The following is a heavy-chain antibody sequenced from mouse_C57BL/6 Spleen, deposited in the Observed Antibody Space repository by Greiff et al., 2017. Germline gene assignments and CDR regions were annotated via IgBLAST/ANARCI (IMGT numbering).Heavy chain of an antibody. Sequence: VQLQQPGAELVKPGASVKLSCKASGYTFTSYWMPWVKPRTGQGLEWIGMIHPNSGSTNYNEKFKSKATLTVDKSSRTAYMQLSSLTSEDSAVYYCARDYKDAMDYWGQGTSVTGSS. V-gene: IGHV1-64*01. CDR1: GYTFTSYW. J-gene: IGHJ4*01. CDR3: ARDYKDAMDY. D-gene: IGHD2-12*01. CDR2: IHPNSGST.